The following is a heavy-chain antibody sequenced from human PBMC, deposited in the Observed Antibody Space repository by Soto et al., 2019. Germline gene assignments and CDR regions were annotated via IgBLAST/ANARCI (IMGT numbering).Heavy chain of an antibody. CDR1: GFTFSSYG. V-gene: IGHV3-23*01. CDR3: AKKLGWGYGSGNSAPYDY. Sequence: GSLRLSCAASGFTFSSYGMHWVRQAPGKGLEWVSAISGSGGSTYYADSVKGRFTISRDNSKNTLYLQMNSLRAEDTAVYYCAKKLGWGYGSGNSAPYDYWGQGTLVTVSS. J-gene: IGHJ4*02. D-gene: IGHD3-10*01. CDR2: ISGSGGST.